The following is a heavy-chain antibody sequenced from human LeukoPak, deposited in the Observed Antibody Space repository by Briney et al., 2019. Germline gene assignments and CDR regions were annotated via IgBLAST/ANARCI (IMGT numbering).Heavy chain of an antibody. CDR2: TRNKANSYTT. CDR1: GFTFSSYW. CDR3: AREGSSVYYAYYYYYMDV. V-gene: IGHV3-72*01. J-gene: IGHJ6*03. D-gene: IGHD1-26*01. Sequence: GGSLRLSCAASGFTFSSYWMSWVRQAPGKGLEWVGRTRNKANSYTTEYAASVKGRFTISRDDSKNSLYLQMNSLKTEDTAVYYCAREGSSVYYAYYYYYMDVWGKGTTVTVSS.